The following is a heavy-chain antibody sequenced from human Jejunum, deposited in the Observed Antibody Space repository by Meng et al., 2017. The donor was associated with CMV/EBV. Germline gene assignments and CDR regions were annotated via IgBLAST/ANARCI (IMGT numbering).Heavy chain of an antibody. V-gene: IGHV3-53*01. CDR3: AKGADSSWYTGES. CDR2: TFRSGTT. J-gene: IGHJ5*02. Sequence: EVRLVEPGGGLIQPGGSLRLSCAASGFTVSSGYMTWVRQAPEKGLEWLSITFRSGTTYFADSVKGRFSISRDNSKNTLYLQMNSLRVEDTAVYYCAKGADSSWYTGESWGQGTLVTVSS. CDR1: GFTVSSGY. D-gene: IGHD2-2*02.